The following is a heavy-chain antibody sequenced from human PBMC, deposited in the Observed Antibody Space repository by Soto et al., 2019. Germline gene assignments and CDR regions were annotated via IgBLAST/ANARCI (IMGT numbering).Heavy chain of an antibody. V-gene: IGHV4-4*07. CDR2: IYTSGST. CDR1: GGSISSYY. Sequence: SLTCTVSGGSISSYYWSWIRQPAGKGLEWIGRIYTSGSTNYNPSLKSRVTMSVDTSKNQFSLKLSSVTAADTAVYYCARVAGGNYYDSSGLDYWGQGTLVTVSS. J-gene: IGHJ4*02. CDR3: ARVAGGNYYDSSGLDY. D-gene: IGHD3-22*01.